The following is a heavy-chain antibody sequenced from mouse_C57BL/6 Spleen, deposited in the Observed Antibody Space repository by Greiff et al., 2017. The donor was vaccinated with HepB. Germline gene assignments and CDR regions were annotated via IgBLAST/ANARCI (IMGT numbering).Heavy chain of an antibody. D-gene: IGHD2-5*01. CDR2: IYPGDGDT. V-gene: IGHV1-82*01. CDR1: GYAFSSSW. CDR3: ARRGYSNYVYAMDY. Sequence: QVQLQQSGPELVKPGASVKISCKASGYAFSSSWMNWVKQRPGKGLEWIGRIYPGDGDTNYNGKFKGKATLTADKSSSTAYMQLSSLTSEDSAVYFCARRGYSNYVYAMDYWGQGTSVTVSS. J-gene: IGHJ4*01.